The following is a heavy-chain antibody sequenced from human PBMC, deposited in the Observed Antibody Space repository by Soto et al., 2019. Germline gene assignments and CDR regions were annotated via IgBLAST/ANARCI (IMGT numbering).Heavy chain of an antibody. CDR2: ISWNSGNI. Sequence: EVQLVESGGGLVQPGRSLRLSCVASGFSFGDYGMHWVRQAPGRGPEWVSGISWNSGNIGYAETVKGRFTISGDNAKNSLYLQMNSLRAEDTALYYCVKDGLTSVFGLVHDGSDIWGHGTMVTVSS. CDR1: GFSFGDYG. J-gene: IGHJ3*02. V-gene: IGHV3-9*01. D-gene: IGHD3-3*01. CDR3: VKDGLTSVFGLVHDGSDI.